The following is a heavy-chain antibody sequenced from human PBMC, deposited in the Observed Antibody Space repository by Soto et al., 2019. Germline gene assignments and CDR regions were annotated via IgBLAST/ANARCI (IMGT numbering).Heavy chain of an antibody. CDR1: GGSISSSSYY. D-gene: IGHD3-9*01. CDR3: ASGYYDILTGRDTKYYFDY. CDR2: IYYSGST. Sequence: SETLSLTCTVSGGSISSSSYYWGWIRQPPGKGLEWIGSIYYSGSTYYNPSLKSRVMISVDTSKNQFSLNLSSVTAADTAVYYCASGYYDILTGRDTKYYFDYWGQGALVTVSS. J-gene: IGHJ4*02. V-gene: IGHV4-39*07.